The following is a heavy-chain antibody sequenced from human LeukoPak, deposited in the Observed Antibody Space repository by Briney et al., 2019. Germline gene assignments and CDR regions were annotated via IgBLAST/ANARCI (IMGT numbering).Heavy chain of an antibody. CDR2: INHSGST. V-gene: IGHV4-34*01. D-gene: IGHD6-19*01. CDR3: VLYSSGRGVYGMDV. J-gene: IGHJ6*02. CDR1: GGSFSGYY. Sequence: SETLSLTCAVYGGSFSGYYWSWIRQPPGKGLEWIGEINHSGSTNYNPSLKSRVTISVDTSKDQFSLKLSSVTAADTAVYYCVLYSSGRGVYGMDVWGQGATVTVSS.